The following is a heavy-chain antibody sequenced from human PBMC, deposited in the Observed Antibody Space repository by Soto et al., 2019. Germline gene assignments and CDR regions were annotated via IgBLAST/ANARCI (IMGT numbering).Heavy chain of an antibody. CDR2: ISSSSSTI. CDR3: ARDSLWLINQGPEYQLLSAPKVDGWTPDYYYYYYMDV. Sequence: GGSLRLSCAASGFTFSSYSMNWVRQAPGKGLEWVSYISSSSSTIYYADSVKGRFTISRDNAKNSLYLQRNSLRAEDMAVDYCARDSLWLINQGPEYQLLSAPKVDGWTPDYYYYYYMDVWGKGTTVTVSS. V-gene: IGHV3-48*01. J-gene: IGHJ6*03. CDR1: GFTFSSYS. D-gene: IGHD2-2*01.